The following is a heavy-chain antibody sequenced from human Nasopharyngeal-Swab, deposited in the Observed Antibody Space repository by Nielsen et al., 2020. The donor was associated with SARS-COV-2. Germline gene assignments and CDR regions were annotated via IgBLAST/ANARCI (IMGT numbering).Heavy chain of an antibody. V-gene: IGHV1-3*01. Sequence: WVRQAPEQRLEWMGWINAGNGNTKYSQKFQGRVTITRDTSASTAYMELSSLRSEDTAVYYCARDRDVDTAMVMERFDYWGQGTLVTVSS. J-gene: IGHJ4*02. CDR3: ARDRDVDTAMVMERFDY. CDR2: INAGNGNT. D-gene: IGHD5-18*01.